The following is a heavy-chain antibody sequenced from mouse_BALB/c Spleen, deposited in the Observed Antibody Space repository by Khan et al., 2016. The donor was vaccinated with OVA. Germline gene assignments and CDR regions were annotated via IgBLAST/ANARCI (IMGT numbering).Heavy chain of an antibody. J-gene: IGHJ4*01. CDR1: GYSITSDYA. D-gene: IGHD2-3*01. Sequence: EVQLQESGPGLVKPSQSLSLTCTVTGYSITSDYAWNWIRQFPGNKLEWMGYITNSGSTNSNQALKSRISITRDTSKNQCFLQLNSVTTEDTATYYCARDGSRYNYAMDYWGQGTSVTVSS. CDR3: ARDGSRYNYAMDY. V-gene: IGHV3-2*02. CDR2: ITNSGST.